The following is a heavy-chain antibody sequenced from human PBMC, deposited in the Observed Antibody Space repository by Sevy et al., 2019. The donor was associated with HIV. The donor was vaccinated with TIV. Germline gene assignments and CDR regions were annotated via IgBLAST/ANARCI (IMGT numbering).Heavy chain of an antibody. CDR3: ARAHTYYDILTGQILYDNWFDP. J-gene: IGHJ5*02. Sequence: SETLSLTCTVSGGSISSYYWSWIRQPAGKGLEWIGRIYTSGSTNYNPSLKSRVTMSVDTSKNQFSLKLGSVTAADTAVYYCARAHTYYDILTGQILYDNWFDPWGQGTLVTVSS. D-gene: IGHD3-9*01. CDR1: GGSISSYY. CDR2: IYTSGST. V-gene: IGHV4-4*07.